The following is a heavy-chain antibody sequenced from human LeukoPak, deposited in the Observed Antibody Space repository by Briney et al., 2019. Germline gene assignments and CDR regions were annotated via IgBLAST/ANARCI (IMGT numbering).Heavy chain of an antibody. CDR3: ARDRYGEGFALFNY. CDR1: GYTFTSYA. D-gene: IGHD3-9*01. CDR2: ITPSGGT. V-gene: IGHV1-2*02. Sequence: ASVKVSCKASGYTFTSYAMHWVRQAPGQGLEWMGWITPSGGTNYPQKFQGRVAITRDTSITTAYMDLSRLTSDDTAVYYGARDRYGEGFALFNYWSQGALVTVSS. J-gene: IGHJ4*02.